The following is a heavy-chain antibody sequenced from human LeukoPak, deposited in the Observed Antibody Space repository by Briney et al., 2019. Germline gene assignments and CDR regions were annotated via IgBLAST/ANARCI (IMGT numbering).Heavy chain of an antibody. CDR1: GFTFSSSW. Sequence: GGSLRLSCAASGFTFSSSWLNWVRQAPGKGLEWVANIKQDGSEKYYVDSVKGRFTISRDNAKNSLYLQMNSLRAEDTAVYYCARDITAYYYSSSSGYWGQGTLVTVSS. V-gene: IGHV3-7*01. CDR2: IKQDGSEK. D-gene: IGHD6-6*01. J-gene: IGHJ4*02. CDR3: ARDITAYYYSSSSGY.